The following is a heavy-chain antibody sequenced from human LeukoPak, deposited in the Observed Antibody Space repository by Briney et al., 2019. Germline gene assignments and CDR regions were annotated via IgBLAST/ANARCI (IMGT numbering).Heavy chain of an antibody. D-gene: IGHD4-17*01. V-gene: IGHV4-61*10. CDR1: GGSISSGTYY. CDR3: ARGEEHDYGEFDY. Sequence: SETLSLTCTVSGGSISSGTYYWNWIRQPAGKGLEWIGYIYYSGSTNYNPSLKSRVTISVDTSKNQFSLKLSSVTAADTAVYYCARGEEHDYGEFDYWGQGTLVTVSS. J-gene: IGHJ4*02. CDR2: IYYSGST.